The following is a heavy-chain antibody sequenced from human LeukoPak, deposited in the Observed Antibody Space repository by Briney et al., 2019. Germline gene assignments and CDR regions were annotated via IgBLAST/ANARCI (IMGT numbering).Heavy chain of an antibody. CDR3: ARGLISGDYSKSFEY. J-gene: IGHJ4*02. CDR1: GGSFSGYY. D-gene: IGHD4-11*01. V-gene: IGHV4-34*01. CDR2: MNHSGST. Sequence: PSETLSLTCAGYGGSFSGYYWSWIRQPPGKGLEWIGEMNHSGSTSHNPSLKSRVTISVDTSRNQFSLKVTSVTAADTAVYYCARGLISGDYSKSFEYWGQGTLVTVSS.